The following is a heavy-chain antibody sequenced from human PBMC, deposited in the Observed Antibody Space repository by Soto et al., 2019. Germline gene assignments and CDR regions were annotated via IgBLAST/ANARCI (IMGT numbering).Heavy chain of an antibody. CDR1: GGSISSSSYY. D-gene: IGHD6-6*01. V-gene: IGHV4-39*02. Sequence: SETLSLTCTVSGGSISSSSYYWGWIRQPPGKGLEWIGSIYHSGSTYYNPSLKSRVTISVDTSKNQLSLKLSSVTAADTAVYYCARDGAARLYYYYGMDVWGQGTTVTVSS. J-gene: IGHJ6*02. CDR2: IYHSGST. CDR3: ARDGAARLYYYYGMDV.